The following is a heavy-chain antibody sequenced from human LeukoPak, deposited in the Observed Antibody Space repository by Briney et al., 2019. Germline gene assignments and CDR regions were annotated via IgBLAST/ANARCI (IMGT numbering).Heavy chain of an antibody. CDR3: ARDRSWGYIDAFNI. V-gene: IGHV1-18*01. CDR1: GYTFTNYG. CDR2: ISAYNGNT. J-gene: IGHJ3*02. Sequence: ASVKVSCKASGYTFTNYGISWVRQAPGQGLEWMGWISAYNGNTNYAQKFQGRVTMTTDTSTSIAYMELRSLRSDDTAVYYCARDRSWGYIDAFNIWGQGTMVTVSS. D-gene: IGHD5-24*01.